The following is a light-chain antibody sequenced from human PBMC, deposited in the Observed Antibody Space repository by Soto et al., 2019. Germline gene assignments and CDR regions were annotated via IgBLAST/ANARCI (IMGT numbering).Light chain of an antibody. Sequence: DIVLTQSPGTLSLSPGERATLSCRASQTISDNYLAWYQQKPGQSPRLLISGASIRAPGIPDRFSGSGSETDFTLTISRLEPEDFAFYYCQQYGNSPEISFGSGTKVDIK. CDR2: GAS. V-gene: IGKV3-20*01. CDR1: QTISDNY. CDR3: QQYGNSPEIS. J-gene: IGKJ3*01.